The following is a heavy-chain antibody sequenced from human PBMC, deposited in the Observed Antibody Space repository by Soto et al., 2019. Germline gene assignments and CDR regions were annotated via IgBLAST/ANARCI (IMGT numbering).Heavy chain of an antibody. D-gene: IGHD4-17*01. V-gene: IGHV3-11*05. Sequence: GGSLRLSCASSGFPFSDYYMSWIRQAPGKGLEWVSYISSSSSYTNYADSVKGRFTISRDNAKNSLYLQMNSLRAEDTAVYYCARDSVYYGDYELNYFDYWGQGTLVTVSS. CDR3: ARDSVYYGDYELNYFDY. CDR1: GFPFSDYY. J-gene: IGHJ4*02. CDR2: ISSSSSYT.